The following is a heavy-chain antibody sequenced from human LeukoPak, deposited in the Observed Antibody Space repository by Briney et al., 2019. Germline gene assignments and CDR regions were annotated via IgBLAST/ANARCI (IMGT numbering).Heavy chain of an antibody. CDR1: GDSIGNSKYY. Sequence: SETLSLTCTVSGDSIGNSKYYWAWVRQPPGKGLEWLGSIFYSGSTYYNPSLKSRVTISVDTSKNQFSLNLHSVTAADTATYYCARRGITYSSSFFAYWGQGTLVTVSS. CDR2: IFYSGST. CDR3: ARRGITYSSSFFAY. V-gene: IGHV4-39*01. D-gene: IGHD6-13*01. J-gene: IGHJ4*02.